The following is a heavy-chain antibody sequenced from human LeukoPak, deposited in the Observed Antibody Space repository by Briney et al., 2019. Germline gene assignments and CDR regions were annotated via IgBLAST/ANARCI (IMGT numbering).Heavy chain of an antibody. CDR1: GFTFSSYS. CDR2: IRYDGSNK. D-gene: IGHD3-10*01. V-gene: IGHV3-30*02. CDR3: ARGGFITMVRGVIID. J-gene: IGHJ4*02. Sequence: GGSLRLSCAASGFTFSSYSMNWVRQAPGKGLEGVAFIRYDGSNKYYADSVKGRFTISRDNSKNTLYLQMNSLRAEDTAVYYCARGGFITMVRGVIIDWGQGTLVTVSS.